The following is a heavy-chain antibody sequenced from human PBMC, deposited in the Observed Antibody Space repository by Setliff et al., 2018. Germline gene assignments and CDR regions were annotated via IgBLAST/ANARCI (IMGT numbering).Heavy chain of an antibody. Sequence: PGESLKISCRGSGYTFTNYWIAWVRQMPGKGLEWMGIINPGDPDTRYSPSFQGQVTISADKSTSTAYLHWGSLKASDTTIYYCGRAQRPLNNTKYYGTYYFDYWGQGTLVTVSS. V-gene: IGHV5-51*01. J-gene: IGHJ4*02. CDR3: GRAQRPLNNTKYYGTYYFDY. CDR1: GYTFTNYW. D-gene: IGHD3-10*01. CDR2: INPGDPDT.